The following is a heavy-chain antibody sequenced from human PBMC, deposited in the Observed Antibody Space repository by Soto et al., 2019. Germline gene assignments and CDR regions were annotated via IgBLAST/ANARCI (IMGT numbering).Heavy chain of an antibody. CDR3: VRDGYPAWVYGVDV. CDR2: VNSDGTTT. D-gene: IGHD1-1*01. J-gene: IGHJ6*02. Sequence: SLRPSCSPPGFTFSRYWMHWDRQAPGKGLVWVSRVNSDGTTTNYADSVKGRFTISRDNGRNTLYLQINSLRAEDTAVYYCVRDGYPAWVYGVDVWGQGTTVTVSS. V-gene: IGHV3-74*01. CDR1: GFTFSRYW.